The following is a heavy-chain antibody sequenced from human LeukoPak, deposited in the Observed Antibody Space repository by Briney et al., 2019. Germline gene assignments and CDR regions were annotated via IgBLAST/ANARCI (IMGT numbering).Heavy chain of an antibody. CDR3: ARDPYYYDSSGYYPFDY. Sequence: RAGGSLRLSCAASGFTFDDYGMSWVRQAPGKGLEWASGINWNGGSTGYADSVKGRFTISRDNAKNSLYLQMNSLRAEDTAVYYCARDPYYYDSSGYYPFDYWGQGTLVTVSS. CDR1: GFTFDDYG. J-gene: IGHJ4*02. D-gene: IGHD3-22*01. CDR2: INWNGGST. V-gene: IGHV3-20*04.